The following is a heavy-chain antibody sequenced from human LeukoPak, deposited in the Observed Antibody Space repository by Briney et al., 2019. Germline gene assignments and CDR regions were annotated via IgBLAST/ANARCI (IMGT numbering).Heavy chain of an antibody. J-gene: IGHJ4*02. V-gene: IGHV4-59*01. CDR3: ARATFHWEFYF. CDR2: IYYTGST. CDR1: GDSIGSYY. Sequence: SETLSLTCTISGDSIGSYYWSWVRQPPGKGLEYIGYIYYTGSTNSNPSLKSRVTISVDTSNNQFSLKLSSLTAADTAVYYCARATFHWEFYFWGQGTLVTVSS. D-gene: IGHD3-9*01.